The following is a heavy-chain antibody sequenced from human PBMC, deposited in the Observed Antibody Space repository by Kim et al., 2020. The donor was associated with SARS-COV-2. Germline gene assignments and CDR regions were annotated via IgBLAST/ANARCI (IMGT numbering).Heavy chain of an antibody. CDR2: ISDSGRST. J-gene: IGHJ4*02. CDR1: GVTFSAYA. D-gene: IGHD4-17*01. V-gene: IGHV3-23*01. Sequence: GGSLRLSCAASGVTFSAYAMSWVRQAPGNGLHWVAAISDSGRSTYYADSVKGRFTISRDNSQNTLYLQMNGLRAEDTTVYYCVKDRIGTSRVTGDSWGQG. CDR3: VKDRIGTSRVTGDS.